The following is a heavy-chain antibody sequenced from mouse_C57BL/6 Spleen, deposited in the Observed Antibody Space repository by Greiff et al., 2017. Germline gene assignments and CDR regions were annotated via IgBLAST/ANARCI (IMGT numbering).Heavy chain of an antibody. CDR2: IYPGSGST. D-gene: IGHD3-2*02. Sequence: QVQLQQPGAELVKPGASVKMSCKASGYTFTSYWITWVKQRPGQGLEWIGDIYPGSGSTNYNEKFKSKATLTVDTSSSTAYMQLSSLTSEDSAVYYCARKQLRDGAMDYWGQGTSVTVSS. J-gene: IGHJ4*01. CDR3: ARKQLRDGAMDY. CDR1: GYTFTSYW. V-gene: IGHV1-55*01.